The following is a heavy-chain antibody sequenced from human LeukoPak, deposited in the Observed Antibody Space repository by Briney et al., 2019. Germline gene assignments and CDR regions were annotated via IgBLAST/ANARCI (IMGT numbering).Heavy chain of an antibody. J-gene: IGHJ5*02. D-gene: IGHD3-3*01. CDR2: INPSGGST. CDR1: GYTFTSYY. V-gene: IGHV1-46*03. CDR3: ARAYYDFWSGYWSYNWFDP. Sequence: APVKVSCKASGYTFTSYYMHWVRQAPGQGLEWMGIINPSGGSTTYAQKFQGRVTMTRDTSTSTVYMELSSLRSEDTAVYYCARAYYDFWSGYWSYNWFDPWGQGTLVTVSS.